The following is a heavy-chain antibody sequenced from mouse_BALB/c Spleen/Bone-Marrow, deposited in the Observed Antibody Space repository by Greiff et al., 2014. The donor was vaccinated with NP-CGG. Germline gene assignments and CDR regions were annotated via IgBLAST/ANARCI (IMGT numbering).Heavy chain of an antibody. CDR2: LWADGST. CDR1: GFSLTTYG. Sequence: VMLVESGPGLVAPSQSLSITCTVSGFSLTTYGVHWVRQPPGKGPEWLGVLWADGSTNYNSALMSRLSISKDNSKSQVFLKMNSLQTDDTAMYYCARITTATGAMDYWGQGTSVTVSS. CDR3: ARITTATGAMDY. D-gene: IGHD1-2*01. J-gene: IGHJ4*01. V-gene: IGHV2-9*02.